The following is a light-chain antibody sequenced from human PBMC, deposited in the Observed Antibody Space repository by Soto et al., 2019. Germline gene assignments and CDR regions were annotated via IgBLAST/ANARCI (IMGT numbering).Light chain of an antibody. V-gene: IGKV3-15*01. CDR3: QQYIDWPPGT. CDR1: QSITNN. J-gene: IGKJ1*01. CDR2: DTS. Sequence: ELVMTQSPATLSVSPGERATLSCRASQSITNNLAWYQQRPGQAPRLLIYDTSTRAAGISARFSGSGSGTEFTLTISSLQSEDFAVYYCQQYIDWPPGTFGQGTAVEIK.